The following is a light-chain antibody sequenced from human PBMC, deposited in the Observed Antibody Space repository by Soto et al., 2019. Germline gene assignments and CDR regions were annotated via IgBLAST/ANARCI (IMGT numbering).Light chain of an antibody. Sequence: QSVLTQPASVSGSPGQSITISCTGTSSDVGGYNYVSWYQQHPGKAPKLMIYEVNQRPSGVPDRFSGSKSGNTASLTVSGLQAEDEADYYCSSYAGSSNVVGTGTKLTVL. CDR1: SSDVGGYNY. CDR2: EVN. V-gene: IGLV2-8*01. CDR3: SSYAGSSNV. J-gene: IGLJ1*01.